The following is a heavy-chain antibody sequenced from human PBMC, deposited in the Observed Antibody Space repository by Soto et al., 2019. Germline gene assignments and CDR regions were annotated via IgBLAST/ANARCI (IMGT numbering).Heavy chain of an antibody. CDR2: SYHSGST. D-gene: IGHD6-19*01. CDR1: GGSISSGGYS. CDR3: ARAGGLGAVAADY. V-gene: IGHV4-30-2*01. Sequence: QLQLQESGSGLVKPSQTLSLTCAVSGGSISSGGYSWSWIRQPPGKGLEWIGYSYHSGSTYYNPSLKRRVTISVDRSKTQFSLKLSSVTAADTAVYYCARAGGLGAVAADYWGQGTLVTVSS. J-gene: IGHJ4*02.